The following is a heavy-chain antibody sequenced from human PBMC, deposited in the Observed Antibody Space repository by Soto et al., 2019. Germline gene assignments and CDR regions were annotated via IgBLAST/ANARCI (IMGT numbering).Heavy chain of an antibody. CDR2: IGAAADT. Sequence: GGSLRLYCAASGFTFSSYDMHGVRQAIGKGQEWVAAIGAAADTYYTDSVRGRFTISGNIAENSLYLQMNILRAEDVLFFFCAIGVTFSAVHNSGQGVPVTVSS. V-gene: IGHV3-13*04. CDR3: AIGVTFSAVHN. J-gene: IGHJ4*02. CDR1: GFTFSSYD. D-gene: IGHD2-21*02.